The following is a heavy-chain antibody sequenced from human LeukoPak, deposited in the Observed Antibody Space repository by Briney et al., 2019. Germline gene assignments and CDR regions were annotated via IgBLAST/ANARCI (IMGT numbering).Heavy chain of an antibody. V-gene: IGHV1-18*01. CDR1: GYTFTSYG. CDR2: ISAYNGNT. CDR3: AGWANRGYYYGMDV. J-gene: IGHJ6*02. D-gene: IGHD1-14*01. Sequence: GASVKVSCKASGYTFTSYGISWVRQAPGQGLEWMGWISAYNGNTNYAQMLQGRVTMTTDTSTSTAYMELRSLRSDDTAVYYCAGWANRGYYYGMDVWGQGTTVTVSS.